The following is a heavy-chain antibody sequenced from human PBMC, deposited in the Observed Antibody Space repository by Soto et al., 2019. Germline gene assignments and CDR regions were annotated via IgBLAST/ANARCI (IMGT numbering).Heavy chain of an antibody. V-gene: IGHV1-18*01. CDR1: GYTFTSYG. D-gene: IGHD5-18*01. CDR2: ISAYNGNT. J-gene: IGHJ6*02. CDR3: ARDHGDTVYYYYGMDV. Sequence: GASVKVSCKASGYTFTSYGISWVRQAPGQGLEWMGWISAYNGNTNYAQKLQGRVTMTTDTSTSTAYMELRSLRSDDTAVYYCARDHGDTVYYYYGMDVWGQGTTVTVSS.